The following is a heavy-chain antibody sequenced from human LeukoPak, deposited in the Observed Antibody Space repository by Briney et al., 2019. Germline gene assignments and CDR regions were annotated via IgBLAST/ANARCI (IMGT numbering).Heavy chain of an antibody. CDR1: GGTFSSYA. J-gene: IGHJ4*02. V-gene: IGHV1-69*01. CDR2: IIPIFGTA. CDR3: AKSGYYDSSGYYPDDY. D-gene: IGHD3-22*01. Sequence: GSSVKVSCKASGGTFSSYAISWVRQAPGQGLEWMGGIIPIFGTANYAQKFQGRVTITADESTSTAYMELSSLRSEDTAVYYCAKSGYYDSSGYYPDDYWGKGTLVTVSS.